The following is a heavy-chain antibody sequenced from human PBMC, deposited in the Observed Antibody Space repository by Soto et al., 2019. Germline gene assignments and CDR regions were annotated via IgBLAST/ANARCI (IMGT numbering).Heavy chain of an antibody. V-gene: IGHV1-8*01. Sequence: ASVKVSCKAAGYTFTSYDINWVRQATGQDFEWMGWMNPNSGNTAYAQKFQGRVTMTRDTSKSTAFMELSSLTSEDTAVYYCARVGADCGGDCFDYWGQGTLVTVSS. D-gene: IGHD2-21*01. CDR3: ARVGADCGGDCFDY. CDR2: MNPNSGNT. J-gene: IGHJ4*02. CDR1: GYTFTSYD.